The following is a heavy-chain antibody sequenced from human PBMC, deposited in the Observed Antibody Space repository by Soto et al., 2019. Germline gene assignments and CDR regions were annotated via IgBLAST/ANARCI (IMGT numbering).Heavy chain of an antibody. V-gene: IGHV2-70*11. Sequence: SGPTLVNPTQTLTLICTFSGFSLSTSGMCVSWIRQPPGKALEWLARIDWDDDKYYSTSLKTRLTISKDTSKNQVVLTMTNMDPVDTATYYCARTTYGDYYYGTDVWGQGTTVTVSS. CDR1: GFSLSTSGMC. CDR3: ARTTYGDYYYGTDV. J-gene: IGHJ6*02. CDR2: IDWDDDK. D-gene: IGHD4-17*01.